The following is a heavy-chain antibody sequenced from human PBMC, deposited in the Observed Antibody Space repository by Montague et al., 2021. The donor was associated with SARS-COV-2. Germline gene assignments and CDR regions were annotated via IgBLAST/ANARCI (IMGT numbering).Heavy chain of an antibody. CDR2: IYYSGTT. CDR1: GGSISSSNYY. J-gene: IGHJ4*02. D-gene: IGHD6-19*01. CDR3: ARKTYTSGWFQQFDY. Sequence: SETLSLTCTVSGGSISSSNYYWGWIRQPPGKGLEWIGGIYYSGTTYYNPSLQSRVTISVDTSKKQFSLKLSSVTAADTAVYYCARKTYTSGWFQQFDYWGQGTLVTVSS. V-gene: IGHV4-39*01.